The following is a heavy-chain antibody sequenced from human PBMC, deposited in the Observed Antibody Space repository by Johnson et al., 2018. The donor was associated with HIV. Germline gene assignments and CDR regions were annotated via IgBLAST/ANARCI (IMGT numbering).Heavy chain of an antibody. Sequence: QMLLVELGGGVVQPGRSLRLSCAASGFTFSNYGMHWVRQAPGKGLEWVAVTWFDGINKYYSDSVKGRFTISRDNSKNQLYLQMNSLRAEDTAVYYCAKVAVATAAGGVALDIWGPVTMVTVSS. CDR1: GFTFSNYG. CDR2: TWFDGINK. CDR3: AKVAVATAAGGVALDI. V-gene: IGHV3-33*06. D-gene: IGHD2-8*02. J-gene: IGHJ3*02.